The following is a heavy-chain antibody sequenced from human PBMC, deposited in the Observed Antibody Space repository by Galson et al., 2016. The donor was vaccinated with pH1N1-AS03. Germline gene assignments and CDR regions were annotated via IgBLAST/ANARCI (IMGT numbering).Heavy chain of an antibody. CDR1: GFSLTTSGVG. CDR2: IYWNDER. D-gene: IGHD3-16*01. CDR3: AHRAPFTFGATFVGGGQFDY. J-gene: IGHJ4*02. Sequence: PALVKPTQRLTLTCTFSGFSLTTSGVGVGWIRQPPGGALEWLAVIYWNDERSYTPSLRTRLTVSRGTSENQVVLTLDTVDPADTGTYFRAHRAPFTFGATFVGGGQFDYWGQGTLVTASS. V-gene: IGHV2-5*01.